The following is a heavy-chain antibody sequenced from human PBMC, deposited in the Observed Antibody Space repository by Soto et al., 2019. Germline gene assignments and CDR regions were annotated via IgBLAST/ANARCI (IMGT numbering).Heavy chain of an antibody. CDR2: IYYSGST. D-gene: IGHD6-25*01. J-gene: IGHJ4*02. Sequence: QVQLQESGPGLVKPSETLSLTCTVSGGPISSYYWSWIRQPPGKGLEWIGYIYYSGSTNYNPSLKSRVTISVDTSKNQFSLKLSSVTAADTAVYYCARDQGESQRPEFFDYWGQGTLVTVSS. V-gene: IGHV4-59*01. CDR1: GGPISSYY. CDR3: ARDQGESQRPEFFDY.